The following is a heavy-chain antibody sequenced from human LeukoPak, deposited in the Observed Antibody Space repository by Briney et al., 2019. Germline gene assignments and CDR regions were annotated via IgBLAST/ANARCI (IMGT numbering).Heavy chain of an antibody. J-gene: IGHJ4*02. D-gene: IGHD2-2*01. CDR2: ISAYNGNT. CDR1: GYTFTSYG. V-gene: IGHV1-18*01. CDR3: ARVDIVVVPAAPDY. Sequence: ASVKVSCKASGYTFTSYGISWMRQAPGQGLEWMGWISAYNGNTNYAQKLQGRVTMTTDTSTSTAYMELRSLRSDDTAVYHCARVDIVVVPAAPDYWGQGTLVTVSS.